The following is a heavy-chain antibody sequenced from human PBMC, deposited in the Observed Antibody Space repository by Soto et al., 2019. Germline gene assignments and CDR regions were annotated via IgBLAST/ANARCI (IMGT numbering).Heavy chain of an antibody. CDR2: IYYSGST. V-gene: IGHV4-59*01. D-gene: IGHD3-10*01. CDR1: AGSISSYY. J-gene: IGHJ5*02. CDR3: ATAHYYGSGSYLWFDP. Sequence: SETLSLTCTVPAGSISSYYWSWIRQPPGKGLEWIGYIYYSGSTNYNPSLKSRVTISVDTSKNQFSLKLSSVTAADTAVYYCATAHYYGSGSYLWFDPWGQGTLVTVSS.